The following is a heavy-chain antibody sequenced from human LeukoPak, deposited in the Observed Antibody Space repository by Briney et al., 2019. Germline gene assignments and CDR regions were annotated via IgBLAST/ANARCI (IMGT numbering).Heavy chain of an antibody. Sequence: SETLSLTCSVPGDSINIYYWSWIRQPPGKGLEWIGYISNSGHPNYNPSLKRRVTISVDTSKNHFSLKLTSVTTADTAVYYCARGPYDSSGYPLPFDYWGQGTLVTVSS. CDR2: ISNSGHP. CDR1: GDSINIYY. D-gene: IGHD3-22*01. J-gene: IGHJ4*02. V-gene: IGHV4-59*01. CDR3: ARGPYDSSGYPLPFDY.